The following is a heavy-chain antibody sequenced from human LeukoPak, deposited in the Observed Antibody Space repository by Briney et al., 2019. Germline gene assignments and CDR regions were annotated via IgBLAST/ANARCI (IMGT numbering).Heavy chain of an antibody. D-gene: IGHD6-6*01. CDR3: AKLYEQLAYYYYYYMDV. Sequence: PGGSLRLSCAASGFTFSSYGMHWVCQAPGKGLEWVAFIGYDGSNKYYADSVKGRFTISRDNSKNTLYLQMNSLRAEDTAVYYCAKLYEQLAYYYYYYMDVWGKGTTVTVSS. CDR2: IGYDGSNK. V-gene: IGHV3-30*02. J-gene: IGHJ6*03. CDR1: GFTFSSYG.